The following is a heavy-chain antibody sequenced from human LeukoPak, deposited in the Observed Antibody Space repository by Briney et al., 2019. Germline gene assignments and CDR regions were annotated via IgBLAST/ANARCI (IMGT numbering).Heavy chain of an antibody. CDR3: ARYRGEWELLQDYFDY. D-gene: IGHD1-26*01. CDR2: VNPDSGGT. J-gene: IGHJ4*02. Sequence: GASVKVSCKASGYTFTGYYMHWVRQAPGQGLEWMGWVNPDSGGTNYAQKFQGRVTMTRDTSISTAYMELSRLRSDDTAVYYCARYRGEWELLQDYFDYWGQGTLVTVSS. CDR1: GYTFTGYY. V-gene: IGHV1-2*02.